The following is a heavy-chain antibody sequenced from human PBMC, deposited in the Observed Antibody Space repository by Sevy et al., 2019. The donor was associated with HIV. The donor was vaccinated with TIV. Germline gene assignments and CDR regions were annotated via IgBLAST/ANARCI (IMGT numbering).Heavy chain of an antibody. Sequence: ASVKVSCKASGYTFTGYYMHWMRQAPGQGLEWMGWINPDSGGPIYAPKFQGRVTLTRDTSISTAYMDLSRLKSDDTAVYYCGRDDQHGYFEYWGQGTLVTVSS. CDR2: INPDSGGP. CDR1: GYTFTGYY. V-gene: IGHV1-2*02. CDR3: GRDDQHGYFEY. J-gene: IGHJ4*02.